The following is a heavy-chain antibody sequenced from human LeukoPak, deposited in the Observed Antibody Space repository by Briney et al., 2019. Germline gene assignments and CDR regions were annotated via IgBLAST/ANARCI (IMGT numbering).Heavy chain of an antibody. V-gene: IGHV3-48*02. CDR1: GFTFSSYS. CDR3: AREPYGSGSYQFDY. Sequence: GGSLRLSCAASGFTFSSYSMNWVRQAPGKGLGWVSYISSSSSTIYYADSVKGRFTISRDNAKNSLYLQMNSLRDEDTAVYYCAREPYGSGSYQFDYWGQGTLVTVSS. D-gene: IGHD3-10*01. J-gene: IGHJ4*02. CDR2: ISSSSSTI.